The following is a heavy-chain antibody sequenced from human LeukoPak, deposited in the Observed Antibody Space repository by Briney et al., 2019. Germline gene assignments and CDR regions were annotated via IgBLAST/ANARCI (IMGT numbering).Heavy chain of an antibody. V-gene: IGHV4-59*01. J-gene: IGHJ4*02. Sequence: SETLSLTCTVSGGSIRRYYWSWIRQPPGKGLEWIGYIYYSGSTNYNPSLKSRVSISVDTSKNQFSLKLSSVTAADTAVHYCARTGSTVTMLYPFDHWGQGTLVTVSS. CDR3: ARTGSTVTMLYPFDH. D-gene: IGHD4-17*01. CDR1: GGSIRRYY. CDR2: IYYSGST.